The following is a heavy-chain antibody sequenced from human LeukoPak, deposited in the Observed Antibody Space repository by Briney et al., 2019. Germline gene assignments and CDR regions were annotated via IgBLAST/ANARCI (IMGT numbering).Heavy chain of an antibody. V-gene: IGHV1-8*01. Sequence: GASVKVSCKASGYTFTSYDINWVRQATGQGLEWMGWMNPNSGNTGYAQKFQGRVTMTRNTSISTAYMELSSLRSEDTAVYYCARDQEYSNYDLAPNYYYYYYMDVWDKGTTVTVSS. CDR2: MNPNSGNT. CDR3: ARDQEYSNYDLAPNYYYYYYMDV. J-gene: IGHJ6*03. CDR1: GYTFTSYD. D-gene: IGHD4-11*01.